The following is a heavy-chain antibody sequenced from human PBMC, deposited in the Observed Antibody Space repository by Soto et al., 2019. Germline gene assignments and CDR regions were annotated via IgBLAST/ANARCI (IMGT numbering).Heavy chain of an antibody. CDR2: ISGSGGGT. J-gene: IGHJ6*02. CDR1: GFTFSSYG. Sequence: EVQLLESGGGFVQPGVSLRRSCAASGFTFSSYGMSWVRQAPGKGLEWVSAISGSGGGTYYADSVKGRFTISRDNSKNTLYLQMNSLRPEDTAVYYCAKDGQSWGMDVWGHGTTVTVSS. CDR3: AKDGQSWGMDV. V-gene: IGHV3-23*01.